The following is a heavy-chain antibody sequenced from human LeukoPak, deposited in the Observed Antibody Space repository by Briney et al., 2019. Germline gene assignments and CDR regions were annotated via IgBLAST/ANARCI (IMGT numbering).Heavy chain of an antibody. CDR3: ARAIFGSGSYPDF. Sequence: QSGVSLRLYCAASGFAFNTYAMHWVGQAPGQGLEWLALIWHDGSHKFYSYSVRVQFTISRDNTNTTVSLHMNNLSPEATAVYYCARAIFGSGSYPDFWGQGTLVTVSS. V-gene: IGHV3-33*01. CDR1: GFAFNTYA. CDR2: IWHDGSHK. D-gene: IGHD3-10*01. J-gene: IGHJ4*02.